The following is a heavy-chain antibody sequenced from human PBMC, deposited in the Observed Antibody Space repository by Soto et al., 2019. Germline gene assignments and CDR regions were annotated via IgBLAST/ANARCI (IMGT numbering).Heavy chain of an antibody. CDR2: IIPIFGTA. V-gene: IGHV1-69*13. D-gene: IGHD3-3*01. Sequence: ASVKVSCKASGYTFTSYYMHWVRQAPGQGLEWMGGIIPIFGTANYAQKFQGRVTITADESTSTAYMELSSLRSEDTAVYYCARGTYRFITIFGVVIIENYYYGMDVWGQGTTVTVSS. CDR3: ARGTYRFITIFGVVIIENYYYGMDV. CDR1: GYTFTSYY. J-gene: IGHJ6*02.